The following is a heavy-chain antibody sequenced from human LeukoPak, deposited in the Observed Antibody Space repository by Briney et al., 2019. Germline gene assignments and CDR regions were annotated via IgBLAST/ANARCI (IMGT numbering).Heavy chain of an antibody. CDR2: INPNSSAT. V-gene: IGHV1-2*02. D-gene: IGHD5-24*01. CDR3: ARVLKDGYNNGNFQH. J-gene: IGHJ1*01. CDR1: GGTFSSYA. Sequence: GSSVKVSCKASGGTFSSYAISWVRQAPGQGLEWMGGINPNSSATNYAQKFQGRVTMTRDTSGTTAYMELSRLRSDDAAVYYCARVLKDGYNNGNFQHWGQGTLVTVSS.